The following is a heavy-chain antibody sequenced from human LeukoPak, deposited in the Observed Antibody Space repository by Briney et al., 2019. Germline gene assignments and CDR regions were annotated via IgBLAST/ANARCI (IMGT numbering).Heavy chain of an antibody. CDR2: ISAGGTYI. V-gene: IGHV3-21*01. D-gene: IGHD1-26*01. J-gene: IGHJ4*02. CDR1: GFTFSGYS. CDR3: ARDRGSGDGDFDY. Sequence: GGSLRLSCVASGFTFSGYSMNWVRQAPGKGLEWVSSISAGGTYIYYPDSVEGRFTISRDNAKNSVYLQMASLRADDTAVYYCARDRGSGDGDFDYWGQGILVTVSS.